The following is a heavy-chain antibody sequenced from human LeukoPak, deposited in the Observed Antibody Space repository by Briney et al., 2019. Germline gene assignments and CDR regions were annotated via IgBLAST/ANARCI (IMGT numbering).Heavy chain of an antibody. V-gene: IGHV3-7*01. CDR3: ARDGSGWSVY. CDR2: IKQDGTEK. D-gene: IGHD6-19*01. Sequence: GGSLRLSCAASGFTCSSYWMSWLRQAPGKGLEWVANIKQDGTEKYYVDSVKGRFIISRDNAKNSLYLQMNSLRAEDAAVYYCARDGSGWSVYWGQGTLVTVSS. J-gene: IGHJ4*02. CDR1: GFTCSSYW.